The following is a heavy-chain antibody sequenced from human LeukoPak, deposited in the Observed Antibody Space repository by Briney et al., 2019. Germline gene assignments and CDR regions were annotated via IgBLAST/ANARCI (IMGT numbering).Heavy chain of an antibody. V-gene: IGHV3-7*01. CDR3: ARDPKQDIVVVPALGWFDH. D-gene: IGHD2-2*01. Sequence: GGSLRLSCAASGFTFSSYWMSWVRQAPGKGLEWVANIKQDGSEKYYVDSVKGRFTISSDNAKNSLYLQMNSLRAEDTAVYYCARDPKQDIVVVPALGWFDHWGQGTLVTVSS. J-gene: IGHJ5*02. CDR2: IKQDGSEK. CDR1: GFTFSSYW.